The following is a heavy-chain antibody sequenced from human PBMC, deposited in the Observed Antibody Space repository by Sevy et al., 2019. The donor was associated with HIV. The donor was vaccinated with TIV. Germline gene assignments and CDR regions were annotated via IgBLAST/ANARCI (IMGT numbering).Heavy chain of an antibody. J-gene: IGHJ5*02. V-gene: IGHV3-48*02. CDR1: GFRFRDYR. CDR3: ARDRGRGEVALDL. D-gene: IGHD3-10*01. CDR2: ITSSSNTI. Sequence: GGSLRLSCAASGFRFRDYRMNWVRQAPGKGLEWVSYITSSSNTINYEDSVKGRFTISGDNGRNSLYLQINGLRHEETAVYYCARDRGRGEVALDLWGQGTLVTVSS.